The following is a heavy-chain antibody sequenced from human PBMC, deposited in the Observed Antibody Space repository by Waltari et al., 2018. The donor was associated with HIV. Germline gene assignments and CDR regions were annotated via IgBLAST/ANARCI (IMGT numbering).Heavy chain of an antibody. CDR2: FDPEDGET. CDR3: ATVLGSGTYYNSDYFDY. D-gene: IGHD3-10*02. V-gene: IGHV1-24*01. CDR1: GYTLTELS. J-gene: IGHJ4*02. Sequence: QVHLVQSGAEVKKPGASVKVSCKVSGYTLTELSIHWVRQAPGKGLEWMGGFDPEDGETIYAQNFQGRVTMTEDTSTDTAYMELSSLRSEDTAVYYCATVLGSGTYYNSDYFDYWGQGTLVTVSS.